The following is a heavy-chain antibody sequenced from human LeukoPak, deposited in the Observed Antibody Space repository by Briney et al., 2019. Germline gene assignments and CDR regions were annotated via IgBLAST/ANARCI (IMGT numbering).Heavy chain of an antibody. D-gene: IGHD1-14*01. J-gene: IGHJ6*03. CDR2: IYTSGST. Sequence: SETLSLTCTVSGGSISSYYWSWIRQPPGKGLEWIGYIYTSGSTNYNPSLKSRVTMSVDTSKNQFSLKLSSVTAADTAVYYCARSGTGYPYYYYYMDVWGKGTTVTVSS. CDR1: GGSISSYY. CDR3: ARSGTGYPYYYYYMDV. V-gene: IGHV4-4*09.